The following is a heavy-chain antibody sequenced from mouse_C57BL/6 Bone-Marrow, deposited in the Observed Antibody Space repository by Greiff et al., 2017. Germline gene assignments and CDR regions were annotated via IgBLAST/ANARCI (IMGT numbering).Heavy chain of an antibody. CDR1: GYTFTSYW. J-gene: IGHJ3*01. CDR2: IDPSDSYT. Sequence: QVQLQQPGAELVMPGASVKLSCKASGYTFTSYWMHWVKQRPGQGLEWIGEIDPSDSYTNYNQKFKGKSTLTVDKATSTAYMQLSSLTSEDSPVYYCARDSSGLAWFAYWGQGTLVTVSA. D-gene: IGHD3-2*02. V-gene: IGHV1-69*01. CDR3: ARDSSGLAWFAY.